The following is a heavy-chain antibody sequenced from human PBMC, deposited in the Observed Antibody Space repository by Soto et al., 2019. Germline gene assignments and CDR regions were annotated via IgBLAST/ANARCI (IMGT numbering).Heavy chain of an antibody. D-gene: IGHD4-17*01. J-gene: IGHJ4*02. V-gene: IGHV3-15*07. Sequence: EVQLVESGGGLVKPGGSLRLSCAASGFTFSNAWMNWVRQAPGKGLEWVGRIKSKTDGGTTDYVVPVKGRFTISRDDPKNTLYLQMDSLNTEDTAVYYCTTQISTVTYYCDYWGQGTLVTVSS. CDR3: TTQISTVTYYCDY. CDR1: GFTFSNAW. CDR2: IKSKTDGGTT.